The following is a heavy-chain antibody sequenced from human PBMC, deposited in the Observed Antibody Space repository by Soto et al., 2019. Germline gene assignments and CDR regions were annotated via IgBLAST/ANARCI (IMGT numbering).Heavy chain of an antibody. J-gene: IGHJ5*02. V-gene: IGHV1-69*13. CDR3: ARATVLRYFDWLSASWDP. D-gene: IGHD3-9*01. CDR1: GGTFSSYA. CDR2: IIPIFGTA. Sequence: ASVKVFCKASGGTFSSYAISWVRQAPGQGLEWMGGIIPIFGTANYAQKFQGRVTITADESTSTAYMELSSLRSEDTAVYYCARATVLRYFDWLSASWDPWGQGTLVTVSS.